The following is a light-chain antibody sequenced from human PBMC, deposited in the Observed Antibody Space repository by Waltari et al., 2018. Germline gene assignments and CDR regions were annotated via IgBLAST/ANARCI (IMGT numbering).Light chain of an antibody. CDR2: DVS. CDR3: NSYASNSDGL. CDR1: SSDVGRYNY. Sequence: QSALTQPASVSGSPGQSITISCTGTSSDVGRYNYVSWYQQHPGKAPKLLVYDVSDRTPVVSNRCSGSKSGDTAFLTISGLQAYDEGDYYCNSYASNSDGLFGGGTKLTVL. V-gene: IGLV2-14*03. J-gene: IGLJ2*01.